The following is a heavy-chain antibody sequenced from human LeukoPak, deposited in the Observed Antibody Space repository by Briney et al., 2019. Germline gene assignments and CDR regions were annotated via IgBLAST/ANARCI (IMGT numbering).Heavy chain of an antibody. CDR1: GFTFSSYW. D-gene: IGHD1-26*01. CDR3: TRDTGGSGSYPDY. J-gene: IGHJ4*02. Sequence: GGSLRLSCAASGFTFSSYWLSWVRQTPGKGLEWVANVKQDGTEKYYWDSVTGRFTISRDNAKKSVYLQMNSLRVEDTGLYYCTRDTGGSGSYPDYWGQGTLVTVSS. CDR2: VKQDGTEK. V-gene: IGHV3-7*01.